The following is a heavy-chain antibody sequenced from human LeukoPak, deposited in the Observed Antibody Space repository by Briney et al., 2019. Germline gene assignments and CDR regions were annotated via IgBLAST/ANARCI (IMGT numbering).Heavy chain of an antibody. D-gene: IGHD3-16*01. CDR3: ARGVVRLGESWFDP. CDR1: GYTFTSYG. J-gene: IGHJ5*02. V-gene: IGHV1-18*01. Sequence: RASVKVSCKASGYTFTSYGISWVRQAPRQGLEWMGWISAYNGNTNYAQKLQGRVTMTTDTSTSTAYMELRSLRSDDTAVYYCARGVVRLGESWFDPWGQGTLVTVSS. CDR2: ISAYNGNT.